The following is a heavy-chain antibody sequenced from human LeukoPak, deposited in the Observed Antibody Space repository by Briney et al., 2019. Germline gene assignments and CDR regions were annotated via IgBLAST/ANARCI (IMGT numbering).Heavy chain of an antibody. V-gene: IGHV3-23*01. D-gene: IGHD4-17*01. J-gene: IGHJ4*02. CDR1: GFTFSSYA. Sequence: GGSLRLSCAASGFTFSSYAMSWVRQAPGKGLEWVSAISGSGGSTYYADSVKGRFTISRDNSKNTLYLQMNSLRAEDTAVYYCAKGNYPMTTVTPSDYWGQGTLVTVSS. CDR2: ISGSGGST. CDR3: AKGNYPMTTVTPSDY.